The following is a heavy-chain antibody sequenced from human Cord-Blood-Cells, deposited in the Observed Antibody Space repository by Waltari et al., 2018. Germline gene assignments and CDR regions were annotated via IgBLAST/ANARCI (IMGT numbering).Heavy chain of an antibody. CDR3: ARGGGVATIFAFDI. CDR2: INTITGNP. J-gene: IGHJ3*02. CDR1: GYTFTSYA. D-gene: IGHD5-12*01. Sequence: QVQLVQAGSELKKPGASVKVSCKASGYTFTSYAMNWVRQAPGQGLEGMGWINTITGNPTYAQGFTGRFVFSLDTSVSTAYLQICSLKAEDTAVYYCARGGGVATIFAFDIWGQGTMVTVSS. V-gene: IGHV7-4-1*01.